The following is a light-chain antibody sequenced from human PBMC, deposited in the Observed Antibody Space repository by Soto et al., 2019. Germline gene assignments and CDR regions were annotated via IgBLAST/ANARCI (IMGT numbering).Light chain of an antibody. CDR3: QQYNSYPYT. Sequence: DIQMTQSPSTLSASVGDRVTITCRASQSISSWLAWYQQKPGKAPELLIYDASILESGVPSRFSGSGSGTEFTLTISSLQPDDFATYYCQQYNSYPYTFGQGTKLEIK. CDR1: QSISSW. V-gene: IGKV1-5*01. CDR2: DAS. J-gene: IGKJ2*01.